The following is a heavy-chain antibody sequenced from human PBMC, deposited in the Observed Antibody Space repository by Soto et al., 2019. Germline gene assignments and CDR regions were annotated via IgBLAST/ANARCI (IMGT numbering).Heavy chain of an antibody. J-gene: IGHJ4*02. CDR1: GFTFSSYA. Sequence: EVQLLESGGGLEQPGGSLRLSCAASGFTFSSYAMTWFRQAPGKGLECVSVITASGDATAYADSVKGRFTMSRDNSKNTLFLQMNSLRVEDTAVYYCAKGTLGWCSGATCYPFDSWGQGTLVTVSS. CDR3: AKGTLGWCSGATCYPFDS. CDR2: ITASGDAT. D-gene: IGHD2-15*01. V-gene: IGHV3-23*01.